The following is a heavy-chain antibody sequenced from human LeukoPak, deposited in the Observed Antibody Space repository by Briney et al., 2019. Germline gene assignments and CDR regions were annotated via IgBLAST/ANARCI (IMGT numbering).Heavy chain of an antibody. CDR3: ARLVAGYYDSTILDAFDI. CDR1: GGSFSGYY. J-gene: IGHJ3*02. V-gene: IGHV4-34*01. CDR2: INHSGST. D-gene: IGHD3-22*01. Sequence: SETLSLTCAAYGGSFSGYYWSWIRQPPGKGLEWIGEINHSGSTDYNPSLKSRVTISVDTSKNQFSLKLSSVTAADTAVCYCARLVAGYYDSTILDAFDIWGQGTMVTVSS.